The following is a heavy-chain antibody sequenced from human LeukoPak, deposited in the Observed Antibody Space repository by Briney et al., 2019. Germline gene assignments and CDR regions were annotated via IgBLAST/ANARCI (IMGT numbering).Heavy chain of an antibody. CDR2: NYYSGST. V-gene: IGHV4-61*01. D-gene: IGHD3-10*01. CDR1: GGSVSSGSYY. Sequence: PSETLSLTCTVSGGSVSSGSYYWSWIRQPPGKGLEWIGYNYYSGSTNYNPSLKSRVTISVDTSKNQFSLKLSSVTAADTAVYYCARGLPGITKLRGLWFDPWGQGTLVTVSS. J-gene: IGHJ5*02. CDR3: ARGLPGITKLRGLWFDP.